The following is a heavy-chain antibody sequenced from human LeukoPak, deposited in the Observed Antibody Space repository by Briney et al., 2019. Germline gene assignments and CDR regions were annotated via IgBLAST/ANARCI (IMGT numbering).Heavy chain of an antibody. V-gene: IGHV4-39*07. CDR2: INHSGST. D-gene: IGHD6-19*01. CDR3: ARVGRSSSGWYAFRYYYGMDV. J-gene: IGHJ6*02. Sequence: SETLSLTCTVSGGSISSGDYYWSWVRQPPGKGLEWIGEINHSGSTNYNPSLKSRVTISVDTSKNQFSLKLSSVTAADTAVYYCARVGRSSSGWYAFRYYYGMDVWGQGTTVTVSS. CDR1: GGSISSGDYY.